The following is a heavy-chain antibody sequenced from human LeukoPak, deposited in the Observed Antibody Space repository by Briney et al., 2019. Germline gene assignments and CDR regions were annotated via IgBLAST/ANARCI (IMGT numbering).Heavy chain of an antibody. CDR1: AFSFSSYG. CDR2: IYSGGST. CDR3: ARDPGHSSNRGDY. V-gene: IGHV3-53*01. J-gene: IGHJ4*02. D-gene: IGHD2-2*01. Sequence: GGSLRLSCAASAFSFSSYGMHWVREAPGKGLEWVSVIYSGGSTYYADSVKGRFTISRDNSKNTLYLQMNSLRAEDTAVYYCARDPGHSSNRGDYWGQGTLVTVSS.